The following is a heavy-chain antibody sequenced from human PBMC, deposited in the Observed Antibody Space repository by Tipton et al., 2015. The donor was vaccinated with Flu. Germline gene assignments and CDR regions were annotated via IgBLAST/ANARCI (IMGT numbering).Heavy chain of an antibody. CDR2: VSYDGRNE. D-gene: IGHD3-10*01. Sequence: SLRLSCAASGFTFSSYAMHWVRQAPGKGLEWVAVVSYDGRNEDYADSLKGRFTISRDNSKNTLFVQMNSLRIEDTAVYYCARQRGSYGMDVWGQGTTVFVSS. CDR1: GFTFSSYA. CDR3: ARQRGSYGMDV. J-gene: IGHJ6*02. V-gene: IGHV3-30*04.